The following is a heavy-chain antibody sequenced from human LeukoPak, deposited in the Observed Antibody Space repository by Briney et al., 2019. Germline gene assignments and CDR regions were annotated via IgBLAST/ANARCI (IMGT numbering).Heavy chain of an antibody. J-gene: IGHJ4*02. V-gene: IGHV3-7*01. Sequence: PGGSLRLSCAASGFTFSSYWMSWVRQAPGKGLEWVANIKQDGSQKYHVDFVKGRFSISRDNAKNSLYLQMNSLRAEDTAVYYCARGVPYASWSGPHYSDYWGQGTLVTVSS. CDR2: IKQDGSQK. CDR3: ARGVPYASWSGPHYSDY. D-gene: IGHD3-3*01. CDR1: GFTFSSYW.